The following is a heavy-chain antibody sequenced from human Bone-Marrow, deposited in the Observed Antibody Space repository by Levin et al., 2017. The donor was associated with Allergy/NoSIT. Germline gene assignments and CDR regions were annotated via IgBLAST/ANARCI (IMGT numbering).Heavy chain of an antibody. CDR3: AGLSCGGDCYHPVGADY. V-gene: IGHV4-59*01. CDR1: GVSISSYY. CDR2: IYYSGST. D-gene: IGHD2-21*02. J-gene: IGHJ4*02. Sequence: SQTLSLTCTVSGVSISSYYWSWIRQPPGKGLEWIGYIYYSGSTNYNPSLKSRVTISVDTSKNQFSLKLSSVTAADTAVYYCAGLSCGGDCYHPVGADYWGQGTLVTVSS.